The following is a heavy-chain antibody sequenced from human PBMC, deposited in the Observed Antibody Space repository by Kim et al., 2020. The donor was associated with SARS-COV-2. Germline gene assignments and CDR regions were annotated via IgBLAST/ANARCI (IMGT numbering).Heavy chain of an antibody. V-gene: IGHV4-39*01. J-gene: IGHJ6*02. D-gene: IGHD3-10*01. Sequence: YYNPSLKSRVTISVYTSKNHFSLKLSSVTAADTAVYYCARTSVYSYGMAVWSQGTTVTVSS. CDR3: ARTSVYSYGMAV.